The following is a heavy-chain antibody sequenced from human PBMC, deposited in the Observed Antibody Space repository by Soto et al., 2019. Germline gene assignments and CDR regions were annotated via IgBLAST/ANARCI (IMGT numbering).Heavy chain of an antibody. J-gene: IGHJ4*02. CDR1: GYSFTTYW. D-gene: IGHD6-13*01. CDR2: IDPSDSYT. V-gene: IGHV5-10-1*01. CDR3: ARQRSQATAGTVDC. Sequence: ESLKISCQASGYSFTTYWISWVRQMPGKGLEWMGRIDPSDSYTNYSPSFQGHVTISADKSISTAYLQWSSLKASDTAMYYCARQRSQATAGTVDCWGQGTLVTVSS.